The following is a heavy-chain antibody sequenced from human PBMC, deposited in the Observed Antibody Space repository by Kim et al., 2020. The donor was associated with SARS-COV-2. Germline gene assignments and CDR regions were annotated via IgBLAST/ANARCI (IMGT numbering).Heavy chain of an antibody. Sequence: IYYAASVDGRFTISRDNAKDSLYLQINSLRAEDTAVYYCARSSSSTSLDYWGQGTLVTVSS. CDR2: I. J-gene: IGHJ4*02. D-gene: IGHD2-2*01. V-gene: IGHV3-21*01. CDR3: ARSSSSTSLDY.